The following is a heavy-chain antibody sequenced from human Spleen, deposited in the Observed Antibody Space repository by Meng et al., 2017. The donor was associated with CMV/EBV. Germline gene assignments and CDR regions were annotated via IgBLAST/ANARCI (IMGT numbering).Heavy chain of an antibody. J-gene: IGHJ4*02. D-gene: IGHD5-18*01. CDR3: TTLRGYSFIY. CDR2: IKSKTDGGTT. Sequence: GESLKISCGASGYTFSNYDMHWVRQAPGKGLEWVGRIKSKTDGGTTDYAAPVKGRFTISRDDSKNTLYLQMNSLKTEDTAVYYCTTLRGYSFIYWGQGTLVTVS. V-gene: IGHV3-15*01. CDR1: GYTFSNYD.